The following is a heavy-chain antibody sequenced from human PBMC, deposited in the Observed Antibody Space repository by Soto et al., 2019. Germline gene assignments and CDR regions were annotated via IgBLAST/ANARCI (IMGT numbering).Heavy chain of an antibody. CDR1: GGTFSTYP. J-gene: IGHJ4*02. D-gene: IGHD2-2*01. Sequence: QVQLVQSGAEVKKPGTSVKVSCKQSGGTFSTYPISWVRQAPGQGLEWMGGIIPMFGRANYAQRVKGRVTITADKSTSTVYMELRSLRSDDAAVYYCAREETAVVDCGQGTLVTVSS. V-gene: IGHV1-69*06. CDR2: IIPMFGRA. CDR3: AREETAVVD.